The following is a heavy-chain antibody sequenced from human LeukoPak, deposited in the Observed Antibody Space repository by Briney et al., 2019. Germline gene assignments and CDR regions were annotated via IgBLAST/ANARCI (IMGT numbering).Heavy chain of an antibody. Sequence: GGSLRLSCAASGFTFSSYWMHWVRQVPGKGLVWVSRINSDGSSTSYADSVKGRFTISRDNAKNTLYLQMNSLRAEDTAVYYCYGGSGSDEYWFDPWGQGTLVTVSS. CDR3: YGGSGSDEYWFDP. D-gene: IGHD4-23*01. CDR1: GFTFSSYW. CDR2: INSDGSST. J-gene: IGHJ5*02. V-gene: IGHV3-74*01.